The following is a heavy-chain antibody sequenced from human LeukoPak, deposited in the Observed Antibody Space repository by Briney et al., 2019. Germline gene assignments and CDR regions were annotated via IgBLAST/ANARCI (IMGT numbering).Heavy chain of an antibody. V-gene: IGHV4-4*07. CDR2: IYTSGTTDYVST. CDR3: ARHMGGGLDY. Sequence: SETLSLTCTVSGGSISNYYWSWIRQPAGKGLEWIGRIYTSGTTDYVSTDYNPSLKSRVTMSVDTSKNQFPLKLSSVTAADTAVYYCARHMGGGLDYWGQGTLVTVSS. J-gene: IGHJ4*02. CDR1: GGSISNYY. D-gene: IGHD2-21*01.